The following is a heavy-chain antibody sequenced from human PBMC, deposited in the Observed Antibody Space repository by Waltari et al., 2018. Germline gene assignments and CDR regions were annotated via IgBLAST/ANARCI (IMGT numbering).Heavy chain of an antibody. CDR3: ARARSYYDSSGYGY. J-gene: IGHJ4*02. Sequence: QVQLQQWGAGLLKPSETLSLTCAVYGGSFSGYYWSWIRQPPGKGLEWIGEINHSGSTNYHPSLKSRVTISVDTSNNQFSLKLSSVTAADTAVYYCARARSYYDSSGYGYWGQGTLVTVSS. V-gene: IGHV4-34*01. CDR1: GGSFSGYY. CDR2: INHSGST. D-gene: IGHD3-22*01.